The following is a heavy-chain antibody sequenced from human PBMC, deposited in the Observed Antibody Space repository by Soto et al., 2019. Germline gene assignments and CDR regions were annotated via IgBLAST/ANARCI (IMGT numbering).Heavy chain of an antibody. CDR3: ARDGVGATAFWGYLDY. Sequence: QVQLVESGGGVVQPGRSLRLSCVASGFTFSGYGMHWVRQAPGKGLEWVAIIRYDGSNIYYADSVRGRFAISRDNSKNTLFLQMDSLGAEDTAVYYCARDGVGATAFWGYLDYWGQGPLVTVSS. J-gene: IGHJ4*02. CDR2: IRYDGSNI. V-gene: IGHV3-33*01. CDR1: GFTFSGYG. D-gene: IGHD3-16*01.